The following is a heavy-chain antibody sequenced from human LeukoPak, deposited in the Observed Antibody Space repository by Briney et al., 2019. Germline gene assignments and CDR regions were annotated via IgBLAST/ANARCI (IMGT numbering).Heavy chain of an antibody. CDR3: ARFHIVATISFDP. Sequence: SETLSLTCTVSGDSISNSSYYWAWIRQPPGKGLEWIGNIYYSGSTHYYNPSLKSRVTLSVDTSKNQFSLKVSSVTAADTAMYYCARFHIVATISFDPWGPGTLVTVSS. J-gene: IGHJ5*02. CDR1: GDSISNSSYY. D-gene: IGHD5-12*01. CDR2: IYYSGSTH. V-gene: IGHV4-39*01.